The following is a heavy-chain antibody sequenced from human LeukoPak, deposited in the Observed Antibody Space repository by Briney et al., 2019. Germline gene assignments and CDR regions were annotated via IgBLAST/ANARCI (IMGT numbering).Heavy chain of an antibody. Sequence: SETLSLTCTVSGGSISSYYWSWIRQPPGKGLEWIGYIYYSGSTNYKPSLTSRVTISVDTSKNQFSLKLSSVTAADTAVYYCARDGGIKDYWGQGTLVTVSS. J-gene: IGHJ4*02. CDR1: GGSISSYY. D-gene: IGHD3-16*01. CDR3: ARDGGIKDY. CDR2: IYYSGST. V-gene: IGHV4-59*12.